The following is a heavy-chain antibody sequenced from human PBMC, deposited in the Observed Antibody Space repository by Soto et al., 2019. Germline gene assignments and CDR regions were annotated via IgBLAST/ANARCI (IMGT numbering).Heavy chain of an antibody. CDR3: AKGPHSASGYYYMDV. CDR1: GFTLSTYD. CDR2: LSYAGDT. J-gene: IGHJ6*03. V-gene: IGHV3-13*01. Sequence: EVQLVESGGGLVQPGGSLRLSCAASGFTLSTYDMHWVRQATGKGLEWVAALSYAGDTYYPGSVKGRFTVSRESAKNSVYLQMNSVTAGDTAVYCCAKGPHSASGYYYMDVWGQGTTVTVSS. D-gene: IGHD3-10*01.